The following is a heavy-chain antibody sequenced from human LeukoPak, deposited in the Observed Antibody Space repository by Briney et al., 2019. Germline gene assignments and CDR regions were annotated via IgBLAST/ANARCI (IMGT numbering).Heavy chain of an antibody. Sequence: GGSLRLYCAASGFTVSTNYMNWVRQAPGKGLEWVSLIYSDGSTYYADSVKGRFTISRDNSKNTLYLQMNSLRAEDTAVYYCAKLGVIVPAANDWGQGTLVTVSS. CDR1: GFTVSTNY. V-gene: IGHV3-53*01. CDR3: AKLGVIVPAAND. J-gene: IGHJ4*02. CDR2: IYSDGST. D-gene: IGHD2-2*01.